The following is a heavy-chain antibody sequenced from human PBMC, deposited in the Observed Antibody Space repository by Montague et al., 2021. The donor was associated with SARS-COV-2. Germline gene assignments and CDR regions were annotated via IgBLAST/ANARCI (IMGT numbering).Heavy chain of an antibody. CDR2: FHTSGST. D-gene: IGHD3-10*01. CDR3: ASAYYYASGSLFDP. J-gene: IGHJ5*02. CDR1: GGSISSANYY. V-gene: IGHV4-61*02. Sequence: TLSLTCTVSGGSISSANYYWSWIRQPAGKGLEWIGRFHTSGSTNYNTSLKSRVAISADTSKNQFSLKLSSVTAADTAVYYCASAYYYASGSLFDPWGQGTLVTVSS.